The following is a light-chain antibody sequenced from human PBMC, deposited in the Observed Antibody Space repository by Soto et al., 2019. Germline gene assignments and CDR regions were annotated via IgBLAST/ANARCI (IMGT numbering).Light chain of an antibody. CDR3: LQHNSYPWT. Sequence: DIQMTQSPSSLSASVGDRVTITCRASTGIRNDLGWYKQKPGKAPKRLIYAASSVQSGVQSRFNGSGSGTEFTRTISSLQPDDFATYYWLQHNSYPWTFGQGTKVEIK. V-gene: IGKV1-17*01. CDR2: AAS. CDR1: TGIRND. J-gene: IGKJ1*01.